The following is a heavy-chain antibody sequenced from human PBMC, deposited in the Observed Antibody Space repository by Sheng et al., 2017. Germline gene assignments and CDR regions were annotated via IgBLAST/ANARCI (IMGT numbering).Heavy chain of an antibody. D-gene: IGHD4-17*01. J-gene: IGHJ4*02. CDR2: IIPILGLA. V-gene: IGHV1-69*10. CDR3: ANLGVYGDHGY. Sequence: QVQLVQSGAELKKPGSSVRVSCKASGGTFSSYTFSWVRQAPGQGLEWMGDIIPILGLANYAQKLQGRLTNTADKSTNTAYMELSSLTSEDTAVYYCANLGVYGDHGYWGQGTQVIVSS. CDR1: GGTFSSYT.